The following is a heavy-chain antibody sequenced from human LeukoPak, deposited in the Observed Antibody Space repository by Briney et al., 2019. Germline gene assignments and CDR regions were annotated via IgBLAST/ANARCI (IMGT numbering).Heavy chain of an antibody. V-gene: IGHV4-59*01. CDR2: IYYSGST. J-gene: IGHJ4*02. Sequence: SETLSLTCTVSGGSISSYYWSWIRQPPGKGLEWIGYIYYSGSTNYNPSLKSRVTISVDTSKNQFSLKLSSVNTAAYYCAREVAMATYDYWGQGTLVTVSS. D-gene: IGHD5-18*01. CDR3: AREVAMATYDY. CDR1: GGSISSYY.